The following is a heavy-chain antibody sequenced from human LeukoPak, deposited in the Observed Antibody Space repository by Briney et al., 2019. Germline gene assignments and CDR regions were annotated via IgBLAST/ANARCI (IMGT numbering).Heavy chain of an antibody. V-gene: IGHV1-8*01. Sequence: GASVKVSCKASGYTFTSYDINWVRQATGQGLEWMGWMNPNSGNTGYAQKFQGRVTMTRNTSISTAYMELSSLRSEDTAVNYCARGRGRLNYYDSSGYYYRWGQGTLVTVSS. CDR3: ARGRGRLNYYDSSGYYYR. D-gene: IGHD3-22*01. J-gene: IGHJ5*02. CDR1: GYTFTSYD. CDR2: MNPNSGNT.